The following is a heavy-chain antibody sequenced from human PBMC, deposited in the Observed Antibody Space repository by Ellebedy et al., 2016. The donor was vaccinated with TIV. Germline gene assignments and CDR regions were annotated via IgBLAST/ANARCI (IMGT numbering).Heavy chain of an antibody. CDR1: GFTLSSYA. V-gene: IGHV3-23*01. Sequence: PGGSLRLSCAASGFTLSSYAMSWVRQAPGKGLEWVSAISGSGGSTYYAESVKGRFTISRDNSKNTLYLQMNSLRAEDTAVYYCARDGVVVTATNYHGMDVWGQGTTVTVSS. CDR3: ARDGVVVTATNYHGMDV. CDR2: ISGSGGST. J-gene: IGHJ6*02. D-gene: IGHD2-21*02.